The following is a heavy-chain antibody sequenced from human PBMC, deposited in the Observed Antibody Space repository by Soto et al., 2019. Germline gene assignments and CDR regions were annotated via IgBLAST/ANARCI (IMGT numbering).Heavy chain of an antibody. Sequence: GGSLRLSCAASGFTFRRFAMHWVRQAPGKGLEWVALISYDGLNKYYAESVKGRFTISRDNPKNTLSLQMNSLRAEDTAVYYCARDFGDCTNGVCPSDFDFWGRGTMVTVSS. V-gene: IGHV3-30-3*01. CDR3: ARDFGDCTNGVCPSDFDF. CDR1: GFTFRRFA. D-gene: IGHD2-8*01. CDR2: ISYDGLNK. J-gene: IGHJ4*02.